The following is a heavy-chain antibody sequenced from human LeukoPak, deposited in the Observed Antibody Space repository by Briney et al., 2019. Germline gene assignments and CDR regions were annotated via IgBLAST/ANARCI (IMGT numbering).Heavy chain of an antibody. D-gene: IGHD6-13*01. Sequence: GESLRLSCAVSGFTFSSYWMNWVRQAPGKGLEWVASIRQDGGEKSYVDSVKGRFTISRDNTIDSVYLQVSSLRAEDTAVYYCARDGTAAGLYFDLWGHGTLVTVSS. CDR1: GFTFSSYW. CDR2: IRQDGGEK. V-gene: IGHV3-7*01. CDR3: ARDGTAAGLYFDL. J-gene: IGHJ4*01.